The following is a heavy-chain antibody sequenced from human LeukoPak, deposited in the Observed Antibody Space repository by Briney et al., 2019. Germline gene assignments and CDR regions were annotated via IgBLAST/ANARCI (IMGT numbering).Heavy chain of an antibody. CDR1: GFTFSTFA. CDR2: FSGSGASK. Sequence: GGSLRLSCAASGFTFSTFAMSWVRQAPGTGLEWVSCFSGSGASKYYADSVKGRFTISRDNSKNTLYLQMNSLRAEDTAVYYCAKFSPTPLLNYYYYGMDVWGQGTTVTVSS. J-gene: IGHJ6*02. CDR3: AKFSPTPLLNYYYYGMDV. V-gene: IGHV3-23*01.